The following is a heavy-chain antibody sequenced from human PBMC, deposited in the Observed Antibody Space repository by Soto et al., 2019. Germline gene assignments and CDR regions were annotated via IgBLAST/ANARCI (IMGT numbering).Heavy chain of an antibody. D-gene: IGHD6-19*01. CDR3: ARGSSEGYNGGWDFDY. V-gene: IGHV4-59*01. Sequence: SETLSLTCTVSGGSISSYYWSWIRQPPGKGLEWIGYIYYRGSTTYNPSLKSRVTISVDTSKNQFSLTLTSVTTADTAVYYCARGSSEGYNGGWDFDYWGQGTLVTVSS. CDR1: GGSISSYY. J-gene: IGHJ4*02. CDR2: IYYRGST.